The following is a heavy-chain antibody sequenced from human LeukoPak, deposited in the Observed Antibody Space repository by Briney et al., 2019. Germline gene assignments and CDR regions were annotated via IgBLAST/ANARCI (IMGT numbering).Heavy chain of an antibody. V-gene: IGHV3-21*01. CDR3: ARVYSYGWEGYFDY. CDR1: GFTFSNDV. J-gene: IGHJ4*02. Sequence: KAGGSLRLSCAASGFTFSNDVMNWVRQAPGKGLEWVSSISSSSSYIYYADSVKGRFTISRDNAKNSLYLQMNSLRAEDTAVYYCARVYSYGWEGYFDYWGQGTLVTVSS. CDR2: ISSSSSYI. D-gene: IGHD5-18*01.